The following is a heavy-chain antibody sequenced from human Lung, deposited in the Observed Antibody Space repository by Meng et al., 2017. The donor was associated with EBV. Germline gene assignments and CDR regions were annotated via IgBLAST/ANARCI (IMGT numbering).Heavy chain of an antibody. CDR2: VYRSGST. D-gene: IGHD5-18*01. CDR3: ARAKWGHSYGSEALYFDH. CDR1: SGFISSGTSS. V-gene: IGHV4-30-2*01. J-gene: IGHJ4*02. Sequence: QVPVQESGPRLVNPSGTLSLTCAVSSGFISSGTSSWNWIRQRTGKRLAWIGFVYRSGSTYYNPSLKSPVIISGVRSNIQFSLELNSVSAGDTAVYYCARAKWGHSYGSEALYFDHWGPGTLVTVSS.